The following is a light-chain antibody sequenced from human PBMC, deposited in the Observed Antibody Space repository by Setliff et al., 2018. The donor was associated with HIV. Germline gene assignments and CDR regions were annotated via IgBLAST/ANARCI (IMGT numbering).Light chain of an antibody. CDR1: SSDVGNYNL. CDR2: EVT. Sequence: QSALTQPASVSGSPGQSITIPCTGTSSDVGNYNLVSWYQQHPGTAPKLIIYEVTKRPSGVSNRFSGSKSGNTASLTISGLQAEDESDYYCCSYAGSSTYVSGSGTKVTVL. CDR3: CSYAGSSTYV. V-gene: IGLV2-23*02. J-gene: IGLJ1*01.